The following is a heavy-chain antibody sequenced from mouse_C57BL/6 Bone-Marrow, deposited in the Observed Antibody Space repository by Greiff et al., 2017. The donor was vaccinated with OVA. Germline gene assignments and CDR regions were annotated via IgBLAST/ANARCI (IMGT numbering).Heavy chain of an antibody. Sequence: EVQVVESGGGLVKPGGSLKLSCAASGFTFSDYGMHWVRQAPEKGLEWVAYISSGSSTIYYADTVKGRFTISRDNAKNTLCLQMTSLWSETTGIYYCARANWVFDYWCQGTTLTVTS. CDR3: ARANWVFDY. CDR1: GFTFSDYG. CDR2: ISSGSSTI. D-gene: IGHD4-1*02. J-gene: IGHJ2*01. V-gene: IGHV5-17*01.